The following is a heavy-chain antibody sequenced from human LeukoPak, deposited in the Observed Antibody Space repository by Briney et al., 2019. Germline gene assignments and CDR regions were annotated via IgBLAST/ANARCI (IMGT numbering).Heavy chain of an antibody. CDR2: ISYDGSNK. D-gene: IGHD3-16*01. CDR3: ARSGLGDYFDY. Sequence: GGSLRLSCAASGFTFSSYGMHWVRQAPGKGLEWVAVISYDGSNKYYADSVKGRFTISRDNSKNTLYLQMNSLRAEDTAVYYCARSGLGDYFDYWGQGTLVTVSS. V-gene: IGHV3-33*08. CDR1: GFTFSSYG. J-gene: IGHJ4*02.